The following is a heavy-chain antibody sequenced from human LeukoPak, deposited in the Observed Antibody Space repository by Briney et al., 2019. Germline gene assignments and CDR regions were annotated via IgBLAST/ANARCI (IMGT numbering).Heavy chain of an antibody. CDR1: GGTFSSYA. CDR2: IIPIFGKA. V-gene: IGHV1-69*01. CDR3: ARPLGYCSSTSCPFDY. Sequence: SVKVSCKASGGTFSSYAISWVRQAPGQGREWMGGIIPIFGKANYAQKFQGRVTITADESTSTAYMELSSLRSEDTAVYYCARPLGYCSSTSCPFDYWGQGTLVTVSS. D-gene: IGHD2-2*01. J-gene: IGHJ4*02.